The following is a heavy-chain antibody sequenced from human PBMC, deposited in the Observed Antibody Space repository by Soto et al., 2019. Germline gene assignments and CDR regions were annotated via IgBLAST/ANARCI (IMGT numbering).Heavy chain of an antibody. CDR3: AKDFTAYLSSWFHL. CDR1: EFTFSSNA. D-gene: IGHD6-13*01. J-gene: IGHJ5*02. Sequence: EVQLLESGGGLVQPGGSLRLSCAASEFTFSSNAMHWVRQAPGKGLEWVSGITGSGSTTFYADSVKGRFTISRDNSKNTLYLHMSSLRVEDTATYYCAKDFTAYLSSWFHLWGQGTLVTVSS. V-gene: IGHV3-23*01. CDR2: ITGSGSTT.